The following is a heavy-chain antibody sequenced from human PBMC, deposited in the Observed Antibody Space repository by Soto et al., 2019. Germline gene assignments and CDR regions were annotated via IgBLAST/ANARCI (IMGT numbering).Heavy chain of an antibody. Sequence: LGESLKISCKGSGYNFSNYWIGWGRQKPGKGLEWMGIIYLGDSDTRYSPSFKGQVTISADKSISTAYLQWSSLWPSGTAMYYCATTTVAGIRGYFDDWGQGTLVTVSS. CDR2: IYLGDSDT. V-gene: IGHV5-51*01. CDR1: GYNFSNYW. D-gene: IGHD6-19*01. J-gene: IGHJ4*02. CDR3: ATTTVAGIRGYFDD.